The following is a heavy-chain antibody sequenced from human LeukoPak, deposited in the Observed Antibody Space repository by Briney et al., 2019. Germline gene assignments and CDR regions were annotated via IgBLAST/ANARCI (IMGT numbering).Heavy chain of an antibody. V-gene: IGHV1-46*01. CDR3: ARAGATHAPSAAIRNAFDI. CDR2: INPSGGST. D-gene: IGHD2-2*02. CDR1: GYTFTSYY. Sequence: GASVKLSCKASGYTFTSYYMHWVRQLHGQGLEWVGIINPSGGSTSYAQKFQGRVTMTRDTSTSTVYMELSSLRSEDTAVYYCARAGATHAPSAAIRNAFDIWGQGTMVTVSS. J-gene: IGHJ3*02.